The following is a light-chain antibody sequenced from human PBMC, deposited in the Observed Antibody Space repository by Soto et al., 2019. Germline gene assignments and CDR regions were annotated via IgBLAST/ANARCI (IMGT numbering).Light chain of an antibody. CDR3: GTWDTSLSAHVV. V-gene: IGLV1-51*01. Sequence: QSVSTQPPSVSAAPGQKVTISCSGSSSNIGNNYVSWYQQLPGTAPKLLIYDNNKRPSGIPDRFSGSKSGTSATLGITGLQTGDEADYYCGTWDTSLSAHVVFGGGTKLTVL. CDR2: DNN. CDR1: SSNIGNNY. J-gene: IGLJ2*01.